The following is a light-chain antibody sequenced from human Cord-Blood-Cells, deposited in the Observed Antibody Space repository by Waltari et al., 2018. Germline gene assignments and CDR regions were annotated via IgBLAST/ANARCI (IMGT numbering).Light chain of an antibody. CDR3: QQYNSYSVT. Sequence: DIQMTQSPSTLSASVGDRVTITCRASQSISSWLAWYQQKPGKAPKLLIYGASSLESGDPSRLSGSGSGTEFTLTISSLQPDDFATDYCQQYNSYSVTFGGGTKVEIK. CDR2: GAS. J-gene: IGKJ4*01. CDR1: QSISSW. V-gene: IGKV1-5*01.